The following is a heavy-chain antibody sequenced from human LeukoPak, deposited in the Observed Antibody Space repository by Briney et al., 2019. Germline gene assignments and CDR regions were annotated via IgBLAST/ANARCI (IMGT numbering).Heavy chain of an antibody. CDR3: AKYRVIVARDAFDI. D-gene: IGHD3-22*01. V-gene: IGHV3-23*01. CDR1: RFTFSSYA. Sequence: TGGSLRLSCAASRFTFSSYAMSWVRQAPGKGLEWVSTTSGSGGSTYYADSVKGRFTISRDNSKDTLYLQMNSLRAEDTAVYYCAKYRVIVARDAFDIWGQGTMVTVSS. J-gene: IGHJ3*02. CDR2: TSGSGGST.